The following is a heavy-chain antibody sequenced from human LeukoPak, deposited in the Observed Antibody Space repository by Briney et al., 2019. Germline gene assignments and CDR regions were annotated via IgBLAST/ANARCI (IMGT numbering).Heavy chain of an antibody. CDR2: ISYDGSNK. J-gene: IGHJ3*02. Sequence: GGSLRLSCAASGFTFSSYAMHWVRQAPGRGLEWVAVISYDGSNKYYADSVKGRFTISRDNSKNTLYLQMNSLRAEDTAVYYCARAGRMYYYDSSGFDAFDIWGQGTMVTVSS. CDR3: ARAGRMYYYDSSGFDAFDI. CDR1: GFTFSSYA. D-gene: IGHD3-22*01. V-gene: IGHV3-30-3*01.